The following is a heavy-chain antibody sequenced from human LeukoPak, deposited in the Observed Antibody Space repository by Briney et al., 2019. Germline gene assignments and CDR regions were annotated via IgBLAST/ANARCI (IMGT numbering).Heavy chain of an antibody. Sequence: GGSLRLSCAVSGFTFSDSWMHWVRQAPGKGPEWLSRTSKDGSDTVYADSAKGRLTASRDNAKNTVYLELTNLRPDDTALYYCAGGGYSGPYYRFSWGRGTLVTVAS. CDR3: AGGGYSGPYYRFS. J-gene: IGHJ4*02. CDR1: GFTFSDSW. V-gene: IGHV3-74*01. CDR2: TSKDGSDT. D-gene: IGHD6-25*01.